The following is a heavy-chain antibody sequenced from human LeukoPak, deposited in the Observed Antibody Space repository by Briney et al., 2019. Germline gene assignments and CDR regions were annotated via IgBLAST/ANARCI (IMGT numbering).Heavy chain of an antibody. Sequence: ASVKVSCKASGYTLTSYYMHWVRQAPGQGLEWMGLINPSGSSTSYAQKFQGRVTMARDTSTSTDYMELSSLRSEDTAVYYCARDHLLWFGELLGYLDYWGQGTLVTVSS. V-gene: IGHV1-46*01. CDR1: GYTLTSYY. J-gene: IGHJ4*02. CDR2: INPSGSST. D-gene: IGHD3-10*01. CDR3: ARDHLLWFGELLGYLDY.